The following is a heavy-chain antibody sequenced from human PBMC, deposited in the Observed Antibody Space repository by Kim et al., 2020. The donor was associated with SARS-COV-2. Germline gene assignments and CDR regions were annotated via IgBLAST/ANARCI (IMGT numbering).Heavy chain of an antibody. CDR2: IYCSGST. V-gene: IGHV4-59*13. Sequence: SETLSLTCTVSGGSISSYYWSWIRQPPGKGLEWIGYIYCSGSTNYNPSLKSRVTISVDTSKNQFSLKLSSVTAADTAVYYCARGDDFWSGYLVRRWFDPWGQGTLVTVSS. D-gene: IGHD3-3*01. J-gene: IGHJ5*02. CDR1: GGSISSYY. CDR3: ARGDDFWSGYLVRRWFDP.